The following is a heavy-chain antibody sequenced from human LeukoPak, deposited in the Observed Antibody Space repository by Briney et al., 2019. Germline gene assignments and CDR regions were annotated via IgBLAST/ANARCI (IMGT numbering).Heavy chain of an antibody. J-gene: IGHJ4*02. Sequence: ASVKVSCKASGYAFSGYYIHWVRQAPGQGLEWMGLIKPDSGDTNYAQNFRGRVTMTRDTSISTAYMELASLGSDDTAVYYCARDFFGFRSSYGGDFDYWGQGTLVTVSS. CDR1: GYAFSGYY. CDR3: ARDFFGFRSSYGGDFDY. V-gene: IGHV1-2*02. CDR2: IKPDSGDT. D-gene: IGHD6-6*01.